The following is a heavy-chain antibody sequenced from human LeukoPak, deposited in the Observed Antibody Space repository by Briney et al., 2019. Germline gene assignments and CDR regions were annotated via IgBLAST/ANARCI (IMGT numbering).Heavy chain of an antibody. CDR1: GFTFSSYG. J-gene: IGHJ4*02. D-gene: IGHD4-17*01. CDR3: AKHGGTVTRALDY. Sequence: GGSLRLSCAASGFTFSSYGMHWVRQAPGKGLEWVAVISYDGSNKYNADSVKGRFTISRDNSKNTLYLQMNSLRAEDTAVYYCAKHGGTVTRALDYWGQGTLVTVSS. CDR2: ISYDGSNK. V-gene: IGHV3-30*18.